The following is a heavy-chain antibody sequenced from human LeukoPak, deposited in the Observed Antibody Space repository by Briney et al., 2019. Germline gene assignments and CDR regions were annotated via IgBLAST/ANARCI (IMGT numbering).Heavy chain of an antibody. CDR3: AREWYCSSTSCYQTFDY. D-gene: IGHD2-2*01. CDR1: AGSVGIYS. J-gene: IGHJ4*02. CDR2: IYTSGST. Sequence: PSQTLSLACTVAAGSVGIYSSSWIRHPAGRGLEWIGRIYTSGSTNYTPSLKTRVTMSVDTSKNQFSLKLSSVTAADTAVYYCAREWYCSSTSCYQTFDYWGQGTLVTVSS. V-gene: IGHV4-4*07.